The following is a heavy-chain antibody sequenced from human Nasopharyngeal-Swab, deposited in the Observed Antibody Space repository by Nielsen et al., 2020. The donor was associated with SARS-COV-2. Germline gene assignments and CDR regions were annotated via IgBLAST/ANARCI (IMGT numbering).Heavy chain of an antibody. Sequence: WVRQAPGQRLEWMGWINAGNGNTKYSQKFQGRVTITRGTSASTAYMELSSLRSEDTAVYYCARDRNYDFWSGYSGDAFDIWGQGTMVTVSS. CDR2: INAGNGNT. D-gene: IGHD3-3*01. CDR3: ARDRNYDFWSGYSGDAFDI. V-gene: IGHV1-3*01. J-gene: IGHJ3*02.